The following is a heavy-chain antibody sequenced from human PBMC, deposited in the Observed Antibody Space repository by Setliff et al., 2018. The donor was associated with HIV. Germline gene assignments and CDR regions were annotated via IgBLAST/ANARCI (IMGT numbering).Heavy chain of an antibody. CDR1: GYSFTNYW. D-gene: IGHD6-13*01. Sequence: GESLKISCQGSGYSFTNYWIGWVRQVPGKGLEWMGIIYPGDSDTRYSPSFHGKVTISADKSISTAYLQWSSLKASDTAMYYCARSGTGYSSSLDVPDFDYWGQGTLVTVSS. CDR3: ARSGTGYSSSLDVPDFDY. J-gene: IGHJ4*02. V-gene: IGHV5-51*01. CDR2: IYPGDSDT.